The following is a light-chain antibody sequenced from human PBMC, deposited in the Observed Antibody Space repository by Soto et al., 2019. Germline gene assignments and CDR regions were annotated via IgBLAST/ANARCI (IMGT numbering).Light chain of an antibody. CDR3: QQAHNFPLT. V-gene: IGKV1-12*01. CDR1: QVIGSW. CDR2: AAS. Sequence: DVPMTQSPSSVSASVGDRVTITCRASQVIGSWLAWYQEKPGRAPKLLIYAASTLQSGVPSRFSGSGSGTDFTLTISSLQPEDFATYYCQQAHNFPLTYGQGTKVEIK. J-gene: IGKJ1*01.